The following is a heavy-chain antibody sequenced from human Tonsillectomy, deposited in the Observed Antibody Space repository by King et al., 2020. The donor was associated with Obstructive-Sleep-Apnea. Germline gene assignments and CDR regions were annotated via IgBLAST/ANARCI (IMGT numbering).Heavy chain of an antibody. CDR1: GYSFTSYW. D-gene: IGHD6-6*01. J-gene: IGHJ6*02. CDR3: ASDSSSPSGDYYGMDV. V-gene: IGHV5-10-1*03. Sequence: VQLVESGAEVKKPGESLRISCKGSGYSFTSYWISWVRQMPGKGLEWMGRIDPSDSYTNYSPSFQGHVTISADKSISTAYLQWSSLKASDTAMYYCASDSSSPSGDYYGMDVWGQGTTVTVSS. CDR2: IDPSDSYT.